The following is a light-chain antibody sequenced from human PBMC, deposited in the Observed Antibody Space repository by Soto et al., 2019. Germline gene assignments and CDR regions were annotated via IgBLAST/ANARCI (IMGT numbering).Light chain of an antibody. CDR1: SGHSSYA. J-gene: IGLJ2*01. CDR3: QTWGTGILVV. V-gene: IGLV4-69*01. Sequence: QLVLTQSPSASASLGASVKLTCTLSSGHSSYAIAWHQQQPEKGPRYLMKLNSDGSHSKGDGIPDRFSGSSSEAERFLTISSLQSEDEADYYCQTWGTGILVVFGGGTKLTVL. CDR2: LNSDGSH.